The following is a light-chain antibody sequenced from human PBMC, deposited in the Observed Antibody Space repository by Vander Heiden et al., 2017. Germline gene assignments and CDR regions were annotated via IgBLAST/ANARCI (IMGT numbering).Light chain of an antibody. V-gene: IGLV1-44*01. J-gene: IGLJ2*01. CDR1: SSNIGSKT. CDR3: AAWDDSLNVVA. CDR2: SNN. Sequence: QSVPTHPPSASGTPGQRVPISCSGSSSNIGSKTVNWYQQLPGTAPKLLIYSNNQRPSGVPDRFSGSKSGTSASLAISGLQSEEEADYYCAAWDDSLNVVAFGGGTKLTVL.